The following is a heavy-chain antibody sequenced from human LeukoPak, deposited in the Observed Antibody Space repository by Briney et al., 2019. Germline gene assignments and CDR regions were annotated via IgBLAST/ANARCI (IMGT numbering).Heavy chain of an antibody. CDR2: IYYSGST. CDR3: ARSGLRSYWYFDL. D-gene: IGHD4-17*01. Sequence: PSQTLSLTCTVSGGSISSGGYYWSWIRQHPGKGLEWIGYIYYSGSTCYSPSLKSRVTISVDTSKNQFSLKLSSVTAADTAVYYCARSGLRSYWYFDLWGRGTLVTVSS. V-gene: IGHV4-31*03. CDR1: GGSISSGGYY. J-gene: IGHJ2*01.